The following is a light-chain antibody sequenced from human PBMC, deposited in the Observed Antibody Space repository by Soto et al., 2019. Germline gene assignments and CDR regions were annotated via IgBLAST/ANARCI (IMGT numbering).Light chain of an antibody. J-gene: IGKJ5*01. CDR2: NTS. Sequence: EIVMTQSPATLSVSPGEGATLSCRASQSISSNLVWYQRKFGQAPRLLIYNTSSRATGIPDRFSGSGSGTDFTLTISRLEPEDFAVYYCQQHGTSPITFGQGTRLEIK. CDR3: QQHGTSPIT. V-gene: IGKV3-20*01. CDR1: QSISSN.